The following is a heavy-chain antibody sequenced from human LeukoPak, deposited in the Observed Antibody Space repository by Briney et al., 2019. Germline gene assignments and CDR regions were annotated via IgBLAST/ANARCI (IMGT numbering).Heavy chain of an antibody. CDR1: GSTFTSYG. D-gene: IGHD3-3*01. J-gene: IGHJ6*03. CDR2: IKQDGSKK. CDR3: ARAFGDFWSGYYPSYYNYYMDV. V-gene: IGHV3-7*01. Sequence: GGSLRLSCAASGSTFTSYGMTWVRQAPGKGLEWVANIKQDGSKKYYVDSVKGRFTISRDNAKNSLYLQMNSLRADDTAVYHCARAFGDFWSGYYPSYYNYYMDVWGKGTTVTVSS.